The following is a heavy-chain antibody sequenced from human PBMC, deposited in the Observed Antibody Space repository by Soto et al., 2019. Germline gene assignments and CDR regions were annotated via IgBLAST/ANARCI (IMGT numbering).Heavy chain of an antibody. CDR3: AQSRGYGDYVNYFDY. V-gene: IGHV1-69*02. D-gene: IGHD4-17*01. J-gene: IGHJ4*02. CDR2: IIPILGIA. CDR1: GGTFSSYT. Sequence: QVQLVQSGAEVKKPGSSVKVSCKASGGTFSSYTISWVRQAPGQGLEWMGRIIPILGIANYAQKFQGRVTITADKSTSTAYMELSSLRSEDTAVYYCAQSRGYGDYVNYFDYWGQGTLVTVSS.